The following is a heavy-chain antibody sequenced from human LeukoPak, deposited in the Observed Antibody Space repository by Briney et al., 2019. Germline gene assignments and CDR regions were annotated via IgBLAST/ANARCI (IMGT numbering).Heavy chain of an antibody. CDR2: IIPIFGTA. CDR3: ARGTIFGVDDMVDY. D-gene: IGHD3-3*01. J-gene: IGHJ4*02. CDR1: GGTFISYA. V-gene: IGHV1-69*13. Sequence: ASVKVSCKASGGTFISYAISWVRQAPGQGLEWMGGIIPIFGTANYAQKFQGRVTITADESTSTAYMELSSLRSEDTAVYYCARGTIFGVDDMVDYWGQGTLVTVSS.